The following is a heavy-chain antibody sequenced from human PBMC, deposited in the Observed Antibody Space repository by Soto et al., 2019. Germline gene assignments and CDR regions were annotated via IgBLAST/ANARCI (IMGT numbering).Heavy chain of an antibody. J-gene: IGHJ4*02. CDR3: GVDIVATSLLGYFDY. D-gene: IGHD5-12*01. Sequence: ASVKVSCKASGFTFTSSAVQWVRQARGQRLEWIGWIVVGSGNTNYAQKFQERVTITRDMSTSTAYMELSSLRSEDTAVYYCGVDIVATSLLGYFDYWGQGTLVTVSS. CDR2: IVVGSGNT. V-gene: IGHV1-58*01. CDR1: GFTFTSSA.